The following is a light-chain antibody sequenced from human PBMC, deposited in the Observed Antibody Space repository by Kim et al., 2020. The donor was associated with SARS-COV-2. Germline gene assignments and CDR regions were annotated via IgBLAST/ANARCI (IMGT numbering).Light chain of an antibody. Sequence: PGERATRSCRASQSVSSSYLAWYQQKPGQAPRLLIYGASSRATGIPDRFSGSGSGTDFTLTISRLEPEDFAVYYCQQYGSSPGNTFGQGTRLEIK. CDR3: QQYGSSPGNT. V-gene: IGKV3-20*01. CDR1: QSVSSSY. CDR2: GAS. J-gene: IGKJ5*01.